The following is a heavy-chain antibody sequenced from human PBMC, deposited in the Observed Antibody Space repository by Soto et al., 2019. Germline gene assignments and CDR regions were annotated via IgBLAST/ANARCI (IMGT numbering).Heavy chain of an antibody. CDR2: IYYSGST. V-gene: IGHV4-59*01. J-gene: IGHJ4*02. Sequence: PSETLSLTCTVSGGSISSYYWSRIRQPPGKGLEWIGYIYYSGSTNYNPSLKSRVTISVDTSKNQFSLKLSSVTAADTAVYYCARGPGYYDFWSGYPIYFDYWGQGTLVTVSS. CDR3: ARGPGYYDFWSGYPIYFDY. D-gene: IGHD3-3*01. CDR1: GGSISSYY.